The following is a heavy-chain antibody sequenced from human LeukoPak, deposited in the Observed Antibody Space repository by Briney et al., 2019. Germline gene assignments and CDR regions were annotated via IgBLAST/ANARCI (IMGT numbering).Heavy chain of an antibody. V-gene: IGHV4-34*01. D-gene: IGHD5-24*01. CDR1: GGSFSGYY. J-gene: IGHJ4*02. CDR3: ATPLTEMATIGY. CDR2: INHSGST. Sequence: SETLCLTCAVYGGSFSGYYWSWIRQPPGKGLEWIGEINHSGSTNYNPSLKSRVTISVDTSKNQFSLKLSSVTAADTAVYYCATPLTEMATIGYWGQGTLVTVSS.